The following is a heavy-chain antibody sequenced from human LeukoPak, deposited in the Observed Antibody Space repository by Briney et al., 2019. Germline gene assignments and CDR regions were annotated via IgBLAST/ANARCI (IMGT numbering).Heavy chain of an antibody. Sequence: SETLSLTCTVSGGSVSSGTYYWSWIRQPPGKGLEWIGYIYYTGSTNYNPSLKSRVTISVDTSKNQFSLKLSSVTAADTAVYYCATQIAVAIDYWGQGTLVTVSS. CDR1: GGSVSSGTYY. CDR3: ATQIAVAIDY. V-gene: IGHV4-61*01. J-gene: IGHJ4*02. CDR2: IYYTGST. D-gene: IGHD6-19*01.